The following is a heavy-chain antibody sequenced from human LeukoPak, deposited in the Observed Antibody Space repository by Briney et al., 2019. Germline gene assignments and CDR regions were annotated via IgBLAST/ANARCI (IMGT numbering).Heavy chain of an antibody. CDR2: IYYSGST. Sequence: TSETLSLTCTVSGGSISSSSYYWGWIRQPPGKGLEWIGSIYYSGSTYYNPSLKSRVTISVDTSKNQFSLKLSSVTAADTAVYYCARERSIYYDSSGYHDYWGQGTLVTVSS. V-gene: IGHV4-39*07. CDR3: ARERSIYYDSSGYHDY. CDR1: GGSISSSSYY. D-gene: IGHD3-22*01. J-gene: IGHJ4*02.